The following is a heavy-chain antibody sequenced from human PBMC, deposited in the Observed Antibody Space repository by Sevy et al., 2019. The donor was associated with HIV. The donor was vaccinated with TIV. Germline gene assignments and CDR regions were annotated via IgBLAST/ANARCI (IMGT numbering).Heavy chain of an antibody. D-gene: IGHD3-22*01. CDR3: AKDPSYYDSSGYAGY. V-gene: IGHV3-23*01. CDR1: GFTFSSYA. Sequence: GGSLRLSCAASGFTFSSYAMSWVRQAPGKGLEWVSAISGSGGSTYYADSVKGRFTISRDNSKNTLYLQMNSLRAEDTAVYYFAKDPSYYDSSGYAGYWGQGTLVTVSS. CDR2: ISGSGGST. J-gene: IGHJ4*02.